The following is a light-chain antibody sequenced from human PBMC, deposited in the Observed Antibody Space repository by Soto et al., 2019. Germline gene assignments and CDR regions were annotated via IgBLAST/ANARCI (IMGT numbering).Light chain of an antibody. Sequence: QPVLTQSPSASASLGASVKLTCTLSSGYSTYGIAWHQQQPEKGPRFLMKLNSDGSHNKGDGIPDRFSGSSSGAERYLTISSLQLEDEADYYCKTWGTGIWVFGGGTKLTVL. CDR1: SGYSTYG. CDR3: KTWGTGIWV. CDR2: LNSDGSH. J-gene: IGLJ3*02. V-gene: IGLV4-69*01.